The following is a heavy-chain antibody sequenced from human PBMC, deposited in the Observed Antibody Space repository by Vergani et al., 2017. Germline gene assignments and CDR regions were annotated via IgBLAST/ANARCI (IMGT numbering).Heavy chain of an antibody. CDR3: ARNVGATFYYYYYMDV. J-gene: IGHJ6*03. V-gene: IGHV4-34*11. CDR1: GGSFSGYY. D-gene: IGHD4/OR15-4a*01. CDR2: IYYSGST. Sequence: QVQLQQWGAGLLKPSETLSLTCAVYGGSFSGYYWRWIRQPAGKGLEWIGYIYYSGSTNYNPSLQSRVTRSVDTSKNQFSLKLSSVTAADTAVYYCARNVGATFYYYYYMDVWGKGTTVTVSS.